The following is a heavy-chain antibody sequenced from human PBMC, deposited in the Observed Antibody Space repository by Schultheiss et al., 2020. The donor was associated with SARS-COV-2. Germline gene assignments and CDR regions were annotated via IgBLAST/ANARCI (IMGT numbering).Heavy chain of an antibody. J-gene: IGHJ4*02. D-gene: IGHD2-8*01. Sequence: GGSLRLSCAASGFTFSSYAMHWVRQAPGKGLEWVAVISYDGSNKYYADSVKGRFTISRDNAKNSLYLQMNSLRAEDTAVYYCKASADIVLVVYAIVYFDYWGQGTLVTVSS. V-gene: IGHV3-30*04. CDR1: GFTFSSYA. CDR2: ISYDGSNK. CDR3: KASADIVLVVYAIVYFDY.